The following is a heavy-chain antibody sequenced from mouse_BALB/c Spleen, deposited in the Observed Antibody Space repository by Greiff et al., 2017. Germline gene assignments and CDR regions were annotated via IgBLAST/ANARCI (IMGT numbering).Heavy chain of an antibody. J-gene: IGHJ4*01. Sequence: EVQLQQSGTVLARPGASVKMSCKASGYSFTSYWMHWVKQRPGQGLEWIGAIYPGNSDTSYNQKFKGKAKLTAVTSASTAYMELSSLTNEDSAVYYCTRSGYYDYGAYAMDYWGQGTSVTVSS. CDR3: TRSGYYDYGAYAMDY. D-gene: IGHD2-4*01. CDR1: GYSFTSYW. V-gene: IGHV1-5*01. CDR2: IYPGNSDT.